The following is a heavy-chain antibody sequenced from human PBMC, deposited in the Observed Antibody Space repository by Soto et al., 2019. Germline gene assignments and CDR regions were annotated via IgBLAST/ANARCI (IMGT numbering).Heavy chain of an antibody. CDR1: GFSLSTSGVG. D-gene: IGHD2-15*01. CDR2: IYWDDDK. J-gene: IGHJ4*02. Sequence: SGPTLVNPTQTLTLTCTFSGFSLSTSGVGVGWIHQPPGKAPEWLALIYWDDDKRYSPFLKSRLSITKDTSKNQVVLTMTNVDPVDTATYYCVHRTVISGGDYWGQGTLVTVSS. V-gene: IGHV2-5*02. CDR3: VHRTVISGGDY.